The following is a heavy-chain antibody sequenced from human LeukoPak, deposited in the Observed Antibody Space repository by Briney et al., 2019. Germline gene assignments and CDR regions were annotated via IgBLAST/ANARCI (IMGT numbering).Heavy chain of an antibody. J-gene: IGHJ3*02. CDR1: GLTVNSNY. D-gene: IGHD5-24*01. CDR3: VPQKWLYAFDI. CDR2: IYSGGAT. Sequence: GGSLRLSCVASGLTVNSNYMSWVRQAPGKGLEWVSAIYSGGATYYADSVKGRFTVSRDDSKNTLYLQMYRLRVEDTAMYYCVPQKWLYAFDIWGQGTMVTVSS. V-gene: IGHV3-53*01.